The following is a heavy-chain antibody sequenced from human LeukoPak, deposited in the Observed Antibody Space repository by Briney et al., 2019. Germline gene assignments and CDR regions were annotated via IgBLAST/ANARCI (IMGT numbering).Heavy chain of an antibody. D-gene: IGHD3-22*01. J-gene: IGHJ3*02. CDR1: GYTFTSYT. Sequence: ASVKVSCKASGYTFTSYTIHWVRQAPGQRLEWMRWINAGNGDTKYSQKFQGRVTITRDTSASTAYMELSSLRSEDTAVYYCAREPDNYYDSSGYYRTYAFDIWGQGTVVTVSS. V-gene: IGHV1-3*01. CDR3: AREPDNYYDSSGYYRTYAFDI. CDR2: INAGNGDT.